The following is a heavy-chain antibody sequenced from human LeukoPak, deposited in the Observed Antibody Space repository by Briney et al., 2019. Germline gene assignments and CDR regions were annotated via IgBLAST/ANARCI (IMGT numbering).Heavy chain of an antibody. Sequence: APVKVSCKASGGTFSSYAISWVRQAPGQGLEWMGGSIPIFGTANYAQKFQGRVTITTDESTSTAYMELSSLRSEDTAVYYCASFGYDILTGRIGSIDYWGQGTLVTVSS. D-gene: IGHD3-9*01. CDR1: GGTFSSYA. J-gene: IGHJ4*02. CDR2: SIPIFGTA. V-gene: IGHV1-69*05. CDR3: ASFGYDILTGRIGSIDY.